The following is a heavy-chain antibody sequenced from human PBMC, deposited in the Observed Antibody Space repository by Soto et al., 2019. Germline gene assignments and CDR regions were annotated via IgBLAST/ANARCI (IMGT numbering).Heavy chain of an antibody. CDR3: ARTHPMFDRSGSYVD. CDR1: GDSVSSNSAA. Sequence: KQSQTLSLTCAISGDSVSSNSAAWNWIRQSPSRGLEWLGRTYYRSKWYNDYAVSVKSRITINPDTSKNQFSLQLNSVTPEDTAVYYCARTHPMFDRSGSYVDWGQGTLVTVSS. CDR2: TYYRSKWYN. D-gene: IGHD3-10*01. V-gene: IGHV6-1*01. J-gene: IGHJ4*02.